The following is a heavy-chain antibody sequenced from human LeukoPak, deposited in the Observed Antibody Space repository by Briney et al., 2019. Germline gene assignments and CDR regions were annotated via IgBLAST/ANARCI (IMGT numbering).Heavy chain of an antibody. CDR2: INPSGGST. V-gene: IGHV1-46*01. J-gene: IGHJ4*02. CDR1: GYTFTSYY. CDR3: ARENVSPTDY. Sequence: GASVKVSCKASGYTFTSYYMHWVRQAPGQGLEWMGIINPSGGSTHYAQKFQGRVTMTRDTSTNTVFMELSSLRSEDTAVYYCARENVSPTDYWGQGTLVTVSS. D-gene: IGHD5/OR15-5a*01.